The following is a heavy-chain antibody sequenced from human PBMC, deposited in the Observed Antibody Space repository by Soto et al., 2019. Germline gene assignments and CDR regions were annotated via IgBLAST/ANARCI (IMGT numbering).Heavy chain of an antibody. J-gene: IGHJ4*02. CDR3: ASVIAAASLVPD. V-gene: IGHV4-31*03. CDR1: GGSISSGGYY. D-gene: IGHD6-13*01. CDR2: IYYIGST. Sequence: QVQLQESGPGLVKPSQTLSLTCTVSGGSISSGGYYWSWIRQHPGTGLEWIGYIYYIGSTYYNPSLKSRVTISVDTSKNQFSLKLSSVTAADTAVYYCASVIAAASLVPDWGQGTLVTVSS.